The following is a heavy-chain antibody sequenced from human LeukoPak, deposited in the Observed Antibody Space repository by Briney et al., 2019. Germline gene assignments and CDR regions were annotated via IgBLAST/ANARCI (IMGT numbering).Heavy chain of an antibody. Sequence: SETLSLTCTVSGGSISSSSYYWGWIRQPPGKGLEWIGFIYYSGSTNYNPSLKSRVTISVDTSKNQFSLKLSSVTAADTAVYYCARVNWSGYDFRGAFDIWGQGTMVTVSS. V-gene: IGHV4-61*05. CDR1: GGSISSSSYY. J-gene: IGHJ3*02. CDR2: IYYSGST. D-gene: IGHD5-12*01. CDR3: ARVNWSGYDFRGAFDI.